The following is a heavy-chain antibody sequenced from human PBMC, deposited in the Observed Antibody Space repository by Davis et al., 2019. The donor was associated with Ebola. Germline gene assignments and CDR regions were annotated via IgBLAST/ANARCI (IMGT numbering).Heavy chain of an antibody. CDR3: ATTPQYSSGQNKPFDY. V-gene: IGHV3-33*01. Sequence: GESLKISCAASGFTLSGYDMNWVRQAPGKGLQWVSAIWDDGSNKYYADSVKGRFTITRDNPKNTLYLQMNSLGAEDTAVYYCATTPQYSSGQNKPFDYWGQGTLVTVSS. D-gene: IGHD6-19*01. J-gene: IGHJ4*02. CDR2: IWDDGSNK. CDR1: GFTLSGYD.